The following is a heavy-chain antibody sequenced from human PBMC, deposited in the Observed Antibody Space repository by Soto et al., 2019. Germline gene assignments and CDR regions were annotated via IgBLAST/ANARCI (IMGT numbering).Heavy chain of an antibody. J-gene: IGHJ6*02. CDR3: ARGAYYYGMDV. CDR1: GFTFSSYA. CDR2: ISYDGSNK. V-gene: IGHV3-30-3*01. Sequence: PVGSLRLSCAASGFTFSSYAMHWVRQAPGKGLEWVAVISYDGSNKYYADSVKGRFTISRDNSKNTLYMQMNSLRAEDTAVYYCARGAYYYGMDVWGQGTTVTVSS.